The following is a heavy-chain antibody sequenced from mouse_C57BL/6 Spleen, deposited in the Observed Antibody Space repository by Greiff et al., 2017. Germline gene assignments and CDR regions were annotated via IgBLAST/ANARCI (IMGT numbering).Heavy chain of an antibody. CDR1: GYTFTDYE. Sequence: QVQLKESGAELVRPGASVTLSCKASGYTFTDYEMHWVKQTPVHGLEWIGAIDPETGGTAYNQKFKGKAILTADKSSSTAYMELRSLTSEDSAVYYCTRVYDVRRMFAYWGQGTLVTVSA. CDR3: TRVYDVRRMFAY. CDR2: IDPETGGT. D-gene: IGHD2-3*01. V-gene: IGHV1-15*01. J-gene: IGHJ3*01.